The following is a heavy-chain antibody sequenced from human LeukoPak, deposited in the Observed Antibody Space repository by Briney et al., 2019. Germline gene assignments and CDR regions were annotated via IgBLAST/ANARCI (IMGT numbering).Heavy chain of an antibody. CDR1: GFTFDDYS. J-gene: IGHJ3*02. V-gene: IGHV3-48*01. CDR3: ARGGGSSWYGAFDI. Sequence: GGSLRLSCAASGFTFDDYSMNWVRQAPGKGLEWVSFISSSSSTMYYADSVKGRFTISRDNAKNSVYVQMNSLRAEDTAVYYCARGGGSSWYGAFDIWGQGTMVTVSS. D-gene: IGHD6-13*01. CDR2: ISSSSSTM.